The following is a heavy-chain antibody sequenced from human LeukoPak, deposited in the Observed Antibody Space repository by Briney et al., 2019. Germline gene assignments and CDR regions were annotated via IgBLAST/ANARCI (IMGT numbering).Heavy chain of an antibody. J-gene: IGHJ4*02. V-gene: IGHV1-18*01. CDR1: GYTFTSYG. CDR2: ISAYNGNT. D-gene: IGHD4-17*01. Sequence: ASVKVSCKASGYTFTSYGISWVRQAPGQGLEWMGWISAYNGNTNYAQKLQGRVTMTTDTSTSTAYMELRSLRSDGAAVYYCARAVPYGDYELGDYWGQGTLVTVSS. CDR3: ARAVPYGDYELGDY.